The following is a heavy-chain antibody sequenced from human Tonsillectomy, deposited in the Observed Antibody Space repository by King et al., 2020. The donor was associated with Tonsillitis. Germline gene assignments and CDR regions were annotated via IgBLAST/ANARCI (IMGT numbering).Heavy chain of an antibody. J-gene: IGHJ4*02. CDR1: GYTFIDYY. CDR3: ASQFCTTTSCHVDY. Sequence: QLVQSGAEVRKPGASVKVSCTVSGYTFIDYYIHWGRQAPGQGLEGVGWFNPKTGFTNSAQGFQGRVTLTRDSSISTAYMQLTSLRSDDTALYYCASQFCTTTSCHVDYWGQGTLVTVSS. V-gene: IGHV1-2*02. D-gene: IGHD2-2*01. CDR2: FNPKTGFT.